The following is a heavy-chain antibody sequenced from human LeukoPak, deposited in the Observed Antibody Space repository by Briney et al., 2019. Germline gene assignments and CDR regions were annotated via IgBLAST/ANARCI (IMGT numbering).Heavy chain of an antibody. V-gene: IGHV4-31*03. J-gene: IGHJ5*02. CDR1: GGSISSGGYY. CDR3: ARGSSSSWYWFDP. CDR2: IYYSGST. D-gene: IGHD6-13*01. Sequence: SETLSLTCTVSGGSISSGGYYWSWIRQHPGKGLEWIGYIYYSGSTYYNPSLKSRVTISVDTSKNHFSLKLSSVTAADTAVYYCARGSSSSWYWFDPWGQGTLVTVSS.